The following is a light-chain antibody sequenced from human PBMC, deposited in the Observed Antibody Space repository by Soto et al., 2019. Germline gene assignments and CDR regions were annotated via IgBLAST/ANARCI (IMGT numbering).Light chain of an antibody. CDR3: SSYTSSSTPHVV. CDR2: DVS. Sequence: QSALTQPASVSGSPGQSITISCTGTSSDVGGYNNVSWYQQYPGKAPKLMIYDVSNRPSGVSNRFSGSKSGNTASLTISGLQAEDEADYYCSSYTSSSTPHVVFGGGTKLTVL. V-gene: IGLV2-14*01. J-gene: IGLJ2*01. CDR1: SSDVGGYNN.